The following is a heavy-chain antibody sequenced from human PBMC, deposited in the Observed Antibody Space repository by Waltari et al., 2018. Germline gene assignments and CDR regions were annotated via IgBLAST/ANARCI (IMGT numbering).Heavy chain of an antibody. J-gene: IGHJ4*02. CDR3: AYYCGGDCYSDDY. Sequence: QVQLQQWGAGLLKPSETLSLTCAVYGGSFSGYYWSWIRQPPGKGLEWIGEINHSGSTNYNPSLKSRVTISVDTSKNQFSLKLSSVTAADTAVYYCAYYCGGDCYSDDYWGQGTLVTVSS. CDR1: GGSFSGYY. CDR2: INHSGST. D-gene: IGHD2-21*01. V-gene: IGHV4-34*01.